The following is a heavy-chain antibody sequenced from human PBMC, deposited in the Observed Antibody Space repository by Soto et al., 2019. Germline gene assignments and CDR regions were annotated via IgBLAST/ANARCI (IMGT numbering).Heavy chain of an antibody. CDR1: GFSFSNSW. Sequence: EVQLVESGGGLGQPGGSLSLSCAASGFSFSNSWMYWVSQAPGKGLVWVSRINEDGSMTSHADSVRGRFTISRDNAKNSLYLQMNRLRAEDTAVYYCVTGFLWGQGTLVTVSS. CDR2: INEDGSMT. J-gene: IGHJ4*02. CDR3: VTGFL. V-gene: IGHV3-74*01.